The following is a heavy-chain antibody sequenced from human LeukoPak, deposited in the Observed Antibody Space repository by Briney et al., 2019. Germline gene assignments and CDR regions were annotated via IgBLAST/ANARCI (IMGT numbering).Heavy chain of an antibody. CDR2: ITPSGGDT. CDR3: AKGTSSSRAYYFDY. V-gene: IGHV3-23*01. J-gene: IGHJ4*02. D-gene: IGHD6-6*01. CDR1: GFTFSNYA. Sequence: PGGSLRLSCAASGFTFSNYAMSWVRQAPGKGLEWASAITPSGGDTFHADSVKGRFTISRDNSKSTLYLQMNSLRAEDTATYYCAKGTSSSRAYYFDYCGQGTLVDVSS.